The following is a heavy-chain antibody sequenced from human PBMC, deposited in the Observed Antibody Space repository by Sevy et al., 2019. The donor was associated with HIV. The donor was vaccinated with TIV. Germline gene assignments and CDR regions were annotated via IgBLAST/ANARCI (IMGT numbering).Heavy chain of an antibody. CDR2: MNPNSGNT. Sequence: ASVKVSCKASGYTFTSYDINWVRQATGQGLEWMGWMNPNSGNTGYAQTFQGRVTMTRNTSISTAYMELSSLRSEDTAVYYCARGSSSGWYNYYYGMDVWGQGTTVTVSS. CDR3: ARGSSSGWYNYYYGMDV. CDR1: GYTFTSYD. J-gene: IGHJ6*02. V-gene: IGHV1-8*01. D-gene: IGHD6-19*01.